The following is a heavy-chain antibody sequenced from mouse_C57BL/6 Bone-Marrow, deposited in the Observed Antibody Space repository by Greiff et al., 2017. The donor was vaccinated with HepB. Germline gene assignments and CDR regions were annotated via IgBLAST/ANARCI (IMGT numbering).Heavy chain of an antibody. V-gene: IGHV1-78*01. CDR2: IYPRDGST. CDR1: GYTFTDYT. Sequence: QVQLQQSDAELVKPGASVKISCKASGYTFTDYTIHWMKQRPEQGLEWIGHIYPRDGSTKYNEKFKGKATLTADKSSSTAYMTLNSLTSEDSAVYFCARGRVTTLVTTTDWFAYWGQGTLVTVSA. D-gene: IGHD2-1*01. J-gene: IGHJ3*01. CDR3: ARGRVTTLVTTTDWFAY.